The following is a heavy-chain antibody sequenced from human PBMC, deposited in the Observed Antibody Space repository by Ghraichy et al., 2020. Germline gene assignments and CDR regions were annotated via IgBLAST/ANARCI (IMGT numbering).Heavy chain of an antibody. J-gene: IGHJ6*02. CDR1: GFTFSSYW. Sequence: GESLNISFAAFGFTFSSYWMHWVRQAPGKGLVWVSRINSDGGSTTYADSVKGRFTISKDNAKNTLYLQMNSLRAEDTTVYYCVKDLVGGGFGAYGMDVWGQGTTVTVSS. D-gene: IGHD2-21*01. V-gene: IGHV3-74*01. CDR3: VKDLVGGGFGAYGMDV. CDR2: INSDGGST.